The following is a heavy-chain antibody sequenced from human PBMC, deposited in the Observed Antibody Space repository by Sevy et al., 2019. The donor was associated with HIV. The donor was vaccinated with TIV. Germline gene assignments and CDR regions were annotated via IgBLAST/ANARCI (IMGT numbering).Heavy chain of an antibody. V-gene: IGHV4-61*01. CDR3: ARGRGTTVTTTLNYYYAMYV. D-gene: IGHD4-4*01. J-gene: IGHJ6*02. CDR1: GGSVRSDNYY. Sequence: SETLSLTCTVSGGSVRSDNYYWSWIRQPPGKGLEWIGYVYYGGSTNYSPSLKSRVTISIDTSKNQFSLKLSSVTASDTAVYYGARGRGTTVTTTLNYYYAMYVWGQGTTVTVS. CDR2: VYYGGST.